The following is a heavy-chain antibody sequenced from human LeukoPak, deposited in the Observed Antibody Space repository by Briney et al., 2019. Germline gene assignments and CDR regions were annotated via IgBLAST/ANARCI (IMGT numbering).Heavy chain of an antibody. CDR3: ARGGVDAPSDL. V-gene: IGHV4-34*01. Sequence: SETLSLTCAVYGGSFSDYYWTWIRQPPGKGLEWIGEINHFGTSNHNPSLTGRVTISVDMSKNQFSLKLSPVTAADTAVYYCARGGVDAPSDLWGQGTLVTVSS. CDR1: GGSFSDYY. CDR2: INHFGTS. D-gene: IGHD3-10*01. J-gene: IGHJ5*02.